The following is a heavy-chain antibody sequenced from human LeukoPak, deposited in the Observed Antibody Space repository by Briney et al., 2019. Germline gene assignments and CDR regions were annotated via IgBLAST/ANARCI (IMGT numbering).Heavy chain of an antibody. J-gene: IGHJ4*02. Sequence: ASVKVSCKASGYTFTGYYMHWVRQAPGQGLEWMGWINPNSGGTNYAQKFQGRVTMTRDTSISTAYMELSRLRSDDTAVYYCARAHDFWSGYYRNRYFDYWGQGTLVTVSS. V-gene: IGHV1-2*02. CDR1: GYTFTGYY. CDR2: INPNSGGT. CDR3: ARAHDFWSGYYRNRYFDY. D-gene: IGHD3-3*01.